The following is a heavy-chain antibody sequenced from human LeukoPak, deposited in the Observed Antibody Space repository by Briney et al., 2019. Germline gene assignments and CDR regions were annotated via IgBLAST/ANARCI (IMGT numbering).Heavy chain of an antibody. Sequence: GRSLRLSCAASGFTFSSYAMHWVRQAPGKGQEWVAVISYDGSNKYYADSVKGRFTISRDNSKNTLYLQMNSLRAEDTAVYYCARERLWFGELLFYFDYWGQGTLVTVSS. J-gene: IGHJ4*02. D-gene: IGHD3-10*01. CDR2: ISYDGSNK. CDR3: ARERLWFGELLFYFDY. CDR1: GFTFSSYA. V-gene: IGHV3-30*04.